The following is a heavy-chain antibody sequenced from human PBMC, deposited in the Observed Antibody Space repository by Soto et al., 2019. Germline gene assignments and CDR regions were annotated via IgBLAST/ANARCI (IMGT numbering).Heavy chain of an antibody. Sequence: SETLSLTCTVSGGSISSYYWSWIRQPPGKGLEWIGYIYYSGSTNYNPSLKSRVTISVDTSKNQFSLKLSSVTAADTAVYYCARGPDIGVGLGVVDVWGQGTTVTVSS. V-gene: IGHV4-59*01. CDR1: GGSISSYY. J-gene: IGHJ6*02. CDR3: ARGPDIGVGLGVVDV. D-gene: IGHD2-2*01. CDR2: IYYSGST.